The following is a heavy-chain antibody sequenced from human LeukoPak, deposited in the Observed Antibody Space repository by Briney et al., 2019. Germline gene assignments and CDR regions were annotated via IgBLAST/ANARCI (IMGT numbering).Heavy chain of an antibody. CDR3: ARHKPNYYGSGSIDY. CDR2: IYYSGST. D-gene: IGHD3-10*01. CDR1: GGSISSYY. Sequence: SETLSLTCTVSGGSISSYYWSWIRQPPGKGLEWIGYIYYSGSTNYNPSPKSRVTISVDTSKNQFSLKLSSVTAADTAVYYCARHKPNYYGSGSIDYWGQGTLVTVSS. V-gene: IGHV4-59*01. J-gene: IGHJ4*02.